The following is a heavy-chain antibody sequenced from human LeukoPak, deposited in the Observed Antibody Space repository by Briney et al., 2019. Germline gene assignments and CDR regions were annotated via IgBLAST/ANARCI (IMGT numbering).Heavy chain of an antibody. D-gene: IGHD4-23*01. V-gene: IGHV4-30-2*01. J-gene: IGHJ4*02. CDR3: ARDRSVVTPGYFDY. CDR2: IYHSGST. Sequence: PSQTLSLTCTVSGGSISSGGYYWSWIRQPPGKGLEWLGYIYHSGSTYYNPSLKSRVTISVDRSKNQFSLKLSSVTAADTAVYYCARDRSVVTPGYFDYWGQGTLVTVSS. CDR1: GGSISSGGYY.